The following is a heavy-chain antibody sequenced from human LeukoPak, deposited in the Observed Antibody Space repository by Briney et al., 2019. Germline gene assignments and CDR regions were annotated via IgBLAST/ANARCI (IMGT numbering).Heavy chain of an antibody. D-gene: IGHD3-9*01. J-gene: IGHJ4*02. CDR1: GGSFSGYY. CDR3: ARGSPVLRYFDWLPKAFDY. CDR2: INHSGST. V-gene: IGHV4-34*01. Sequence: PSETPSLTCAVYGGSFSGYYWSWIRQPPGKGLEWIGEINHSGSTNYNPSLKSRVTISVDTSENQFSLKLSSVTAADTAVYYCARGSPVLRYFDWLPKAFDYWGQGTLVTVSS.